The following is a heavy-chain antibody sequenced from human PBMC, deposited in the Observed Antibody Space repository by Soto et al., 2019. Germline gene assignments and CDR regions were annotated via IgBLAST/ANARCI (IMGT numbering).Heavy chain of an antibody. J-gene: IGHJ6*02. CDR3: ARVWSSDYYYYYGMDV. D-gene: IGHD3-10*01. CDR1: GYTFTSYA. Sequence: ASVKVSCKASGYTFTSYAMHWVRQAPGQRLEWMGWINAGNGNTKYSQKFQGRVTITRDTSASTAYMELSSLRSEDTAVYYCARVWSSDYYYYYGMDVWDQGTTVTVSS. CDR2: INAGNGNT. V-gene: IGHV1-3*01.